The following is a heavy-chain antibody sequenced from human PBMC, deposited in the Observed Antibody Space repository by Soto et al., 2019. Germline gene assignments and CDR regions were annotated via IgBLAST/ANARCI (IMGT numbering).Heavy chain of an antibody. D-gene: IGHD4-17*01. CDR3: ASHDYGDYSHYYGMDV. Sequence: EVQLVESGGGLVQPGGSLRLSCAASGFTVSSNYMSWVRQALGKGLEWVSVIYSGGSTYYADSVKGRFTISRDNSKNTLYLQMNSLRAEDTAVYYCASHDYGDYSHYYGMDVWGQGTTVTVSS. V-gene: IGHV3-66*04. CDR1: GFTVSSNY. CDR2: IYSGGST. J-gene: IGHJ6*02.